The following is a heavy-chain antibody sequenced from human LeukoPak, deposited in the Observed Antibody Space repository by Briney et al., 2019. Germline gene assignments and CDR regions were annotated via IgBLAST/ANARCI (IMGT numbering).Heavy chain of an antibody. CDR1: GGSISSSSYY. J-gene: IGHJ3*02. V-gene: IGHV4-39*01. D-gene: IGHD6-19*01. CDR3: ARTVAGRRGAFDI. CDR2: IYYSGST. Sequence: SETLSLTGTVFGGSISSSSYYWGWIRQPPGKGLEWIGSIYYSGSTYYNPSLKSRVTISVDTSKNQFSLKLSSVTAADTAVYYCARTVAGRRGAFDIWGQGTMVTVSS.